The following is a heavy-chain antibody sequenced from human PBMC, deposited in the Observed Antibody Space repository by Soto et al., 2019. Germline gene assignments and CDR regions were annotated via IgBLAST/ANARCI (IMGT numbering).Heavy chain of an antibody. CDR2: IWYDGRNK. V-gene: IGHV3-33*01. Sequence: QVQLVESGGGVVPPGRSLRLSCAASGFTFSSYGMHWVRQAPGKGLEWVAVIWYDGRNKNYADSVRGRFTISGDNSKNTLYLQMTSMRAADTAVYYCARPSDTDYGDYVYNFDYWGQGTLVTVS. J-gene: IGHJ4*02. D-gene: IGHD4-17*01. CDR3: ARPSDTDYGDYVYNFDY. CDR1: GFTFSSYG.